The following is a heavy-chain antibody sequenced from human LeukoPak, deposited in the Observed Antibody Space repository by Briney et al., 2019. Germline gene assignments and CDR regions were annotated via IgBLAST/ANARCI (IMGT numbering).Heavy chain of an antibody. CDR2: IRSKANSYAT. Sequence: GGSLRLSCAASGFTFSGSAMHWVRQASGKGLEWVGRIRSKANSYATAYAASVKGRFTISRDDSKNTAYLQMNSLKTEDTAVYYCTRHASMVVPFDYWGQGTLVTVS. J-gene: IGHJ4*02. V-gene: IGHV3-73*01. CDR3: TRHASMVVPFDY. D-gene: IGHD2-21*01. CDR1: GFTFSGSA.